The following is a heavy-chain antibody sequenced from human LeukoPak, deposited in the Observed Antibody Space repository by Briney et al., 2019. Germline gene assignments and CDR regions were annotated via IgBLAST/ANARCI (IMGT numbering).Heavy chain of an antibody. CDR2: ITGTGGST. D-gene: IGHD6-19*01. CDR3: AKDHGTAVAGFYY. Sequence: GRSLRLSCAASGFTFSSYGMHWVRQPPGKGLEWVSGITGTGGSTYYADSVKGRFTVSRDTSKNTLYLQMNSLRAEDTAIYYCAKDHGTAVAGFYYWGQGTLVTVSS. V-gene: IGHV3-23*01. J-gene: IGHJ4*02. CDR1: GFTFSSYG.